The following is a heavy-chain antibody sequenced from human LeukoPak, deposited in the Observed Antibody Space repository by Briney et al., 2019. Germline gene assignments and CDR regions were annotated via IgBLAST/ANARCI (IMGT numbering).Heavy chain of an antibody. CDR1: GGSFSGYY. V-gene: IGHV4-34*01. J-gene: IGHJ5*02. CDR2: INHSGST. Sequence: PSETLSLTCAVYGGSFSGYYWSWIRQPLEKGLEWIGQINHSGSTNYNPSLKSRVTISVDTSKNQFSLKLSFVTAADTAVYYCARDVNYYDSSGYPLPWGQGTLVTVSS. CDR3: ARDVNYYDSSGYPLP. D-gene: IGHD3-22*01.